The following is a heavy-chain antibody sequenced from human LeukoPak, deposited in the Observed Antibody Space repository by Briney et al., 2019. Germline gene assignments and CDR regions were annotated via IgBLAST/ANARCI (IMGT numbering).Heavy chain of an antibody. CDR1: GFTFSNAW. V-gene: IGHV3-15*01. CDR3: TTDLDIVVVRAFDI. D-gene: IGHD2-21*01. Sequence: GGSLRLSCAASGFTFSNAWMSWVRQAPGKGLEWVGRIKSKTDGGTTDYAAPVKGRFTISRDDSKNTLYLQMNSPKTEDTAVYYCTTDLDIVVVRAFDIWGQGTMVTVSS. J-gene: IGHJ3*02. CDR2: IKSKTDGGTT.